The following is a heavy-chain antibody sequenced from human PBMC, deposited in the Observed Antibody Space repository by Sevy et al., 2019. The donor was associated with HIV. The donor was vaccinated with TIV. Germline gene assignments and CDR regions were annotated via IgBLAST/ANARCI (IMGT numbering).Heavy chain of an antibody. CDR1: GYTLTSYG. CDR2: ISAYNGNT. Sequence: ASVKVSCKASGYTLTSYGISWVRQAPGQGLEWMGWISAYNGNTNYAQKLQGRVTMTTDTSTSTAYMELRSLRSDDTAVYYCARGPPATTYYDYIWGSYRYAGIDYWGQGTLVTVSS. D-gene: IGHD3-16*02. V-gene: IGHV1-18*01. J-gene: IGHJ4*02. CDR3: ARGPPATTYYDYIWGSYRYAGIDY.